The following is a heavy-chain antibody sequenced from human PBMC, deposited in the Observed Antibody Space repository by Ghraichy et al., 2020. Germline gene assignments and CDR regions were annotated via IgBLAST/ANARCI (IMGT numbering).Heavy chain of an antibody. D-gene: IGHD3-3*01. J-gene: IGHJ4*02. V-gene: IGHV3-30*02. Sequence: GGSLRLSCAASGFTFSSYGMHCVRQAPGTGLEWVAFILYDGSNKYYADSVKGRFTISRDNSKNTLYLQMNSLRAEDTAVYYCAKDKGRLDFWSGYYVDYWGQGTLVTVSS. CDR2: ILYDGSNK. CDR1: GFTFSSYG. CDR3: AKDKGRLDFWSGYYVDY.